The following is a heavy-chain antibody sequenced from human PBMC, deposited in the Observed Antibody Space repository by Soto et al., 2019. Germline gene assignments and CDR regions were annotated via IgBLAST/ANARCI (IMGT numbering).Heavy chain of an antibody. CDR2: INHSGST. CDR3: ASQVGYSSSWYRRDYFDY. Sequence: QVQLQQWGAGLLKPSETLSLTCAVYDGSFSGYYWSWIRQPPGKGLEWIGEINHSGSTNYNPSLKSRVTISVDTSKNQFSLKLSSVTAADTAVYYCASQVGYSSSWYRRDYFDYWGQGTLVTVSS. V-gene: IGHV4-34*01. D-gene: IGHD6-13*01. J-gene: IGHJ4*02. CDR1: DGSFSGYY.